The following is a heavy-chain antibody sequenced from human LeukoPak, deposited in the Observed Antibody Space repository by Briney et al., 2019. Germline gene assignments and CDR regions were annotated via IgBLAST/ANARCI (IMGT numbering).Heavy chain of an antibody. CDR1: GGSISSYY. Sequence: SETLSLTCTVSGGSISSYYWSWIRQPPGKGLEWIGYIYYSGSTNYNPSLKSRVTISVDTSKNQFSLKLSSVTAADTAVYYCARAGRLSSSWPFDYWGQGTLVTVSS. CDR2: IYYSGST. CDR3: ARAGRLSSSWPFDY. V-gene: IGHV4-59*01. D-gene: IGHD6-13*01. J-gene: IGHJ4*02.